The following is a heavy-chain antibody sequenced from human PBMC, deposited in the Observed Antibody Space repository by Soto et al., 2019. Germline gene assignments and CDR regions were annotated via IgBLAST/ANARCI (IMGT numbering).Heavy chain of an antibody. CDR2: ISGSTTYT. V-gene: IGHV3-11*05. CDR1: GFTFSDYY. CDR3: ARVGRSTFPRLRLEGYVFHD. Sequence: QVQLVESGGGLVKPGGSLRLSCAASGFTFSDYYMSWIRQAPGQGLECASFISGSTTYTNYADSVKARFTISRDNANNTLVLQMNSLRAEDTAVYYCARVGRSTFPRLRLEGYVFHDWGQGALVTVSS. D-gene: IGHD1-1*01. J-gene: IGHJ4*02.